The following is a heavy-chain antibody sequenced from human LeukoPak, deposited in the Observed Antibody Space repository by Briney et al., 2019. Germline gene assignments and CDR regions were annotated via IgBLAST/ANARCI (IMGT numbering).Heavy chain of an antibody. D-gene: IGHD6-6*01. J-gene: IGHJ4*02. CDR1: GFTFSSYG. CDR2: IRYDGSNK. CDR3: AKDRGAARGIFDY. Sequence: GGSLRLSCAASGFTFSSYGMHWVRQAPGKGLEWVAFIRYDGSNKYYADSVKGRLTISRDNSKNTLYLQMNSLRAEDTAVYYCAKDRGAARGIFDYWGQGTLVTVSS. V-gene: IGHV3-30*02.